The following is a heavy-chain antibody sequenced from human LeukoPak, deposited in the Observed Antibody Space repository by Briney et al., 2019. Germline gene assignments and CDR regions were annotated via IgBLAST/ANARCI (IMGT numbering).Heavy chain of an antibody. CDR3: ARGPYSYDSSGAFDI. CDR1: GASISSGTYY. CDR2: IFASGST. D-gene: IGHD3-22*01. V-gene: IGHV4-61*02. J-gene: IGHJ3*02. Sequence: PSQTLSLTCTVSGASISSGTYYWNWIRQPAGTGLEWIGRIFASGSTNYNPSLKSRVTISLDTSKNQLSLKLRSVTAADTAVYFCARGPYSYDSSGAFDIWGQGTMVTVSS.